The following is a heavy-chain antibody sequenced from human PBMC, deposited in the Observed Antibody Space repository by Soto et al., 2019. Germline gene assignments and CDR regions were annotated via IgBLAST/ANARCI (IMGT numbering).Heavy chain of an antibody. CDR3: TTDPRE. Sequence: GGSLRLSSVVSGSTFSAAWMSWVRQAPGKGLEWIGRIKSRSDGGKIDYIAPVKGRFTISRDDSKNTLYLQMNSLNTEDTGVYYCTTDPREWGQGTQVTVSS. CDR1: GSTFSAAW. V-gene: IGHV3-15*01. J-gene: IGHJ4*02. CDR2: IKSRSDGGKI.